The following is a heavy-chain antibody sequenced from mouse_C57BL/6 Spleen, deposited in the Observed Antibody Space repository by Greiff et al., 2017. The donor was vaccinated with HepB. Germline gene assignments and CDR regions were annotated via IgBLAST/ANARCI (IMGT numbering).Heavy chain of an antibody. CDR3: ARTTVVPGWYFDV. CDR2: ISSGSSTI. J-gene: IGHJ1*03. V-gene: IGHV5-17*01. D-gene: IGHD1-1*01. Sequence: EVQRVESGGGLVKPGGSLKLSCAASGFTFSDYGMHWVRQAPEKGLEWVAYISSGSSTIYYADTVKGRFTISRDNAKNTLFLQMTSLRSEDTAMYYCARTTVVPGWYFDVWGTGTTVTVSS. CDR1: GFTFSDYG.